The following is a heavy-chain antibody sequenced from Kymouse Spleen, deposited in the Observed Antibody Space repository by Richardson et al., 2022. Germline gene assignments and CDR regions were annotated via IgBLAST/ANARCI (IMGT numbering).Heavy chain of an antibody. CDR3: ARDYYDSSGYYYY. J-gene: IGHJ4*02. D-gene: IGHD3-22*01. CDR1: GGSISSYY. CDR2: IYYSGST. Sequence: QVQLQESGPGLVKPSETLSLTCTVSGGSISSYYWSWIRQPPGKGLEWIGYIYYSGSTNYNPSLKSRVTISVDTSKNQFSLKLSSVTAADTAVYYCARDYYDSSGYYYYWGQGTLVTVSS. V-gene: IGHV4-59*01.